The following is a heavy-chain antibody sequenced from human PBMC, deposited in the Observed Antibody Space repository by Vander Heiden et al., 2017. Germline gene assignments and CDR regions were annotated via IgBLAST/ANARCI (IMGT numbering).Heavy chain of an antibody. CDR2: IIPIFGTA. Sequence: QVQLVHSGAEVKKPGSSVKVSCKASGGTFSSYAISWVRQAPGQGLEWMGGIIPIFGTANYAQKVQGRVTITADESTSTAYMEMRRMRSEDTAVYYFARGGGAAAMGTDYWGQGTMVTVYS. V-gene: IGHV1-69*01. J-gene: IGHJ4*02. CDR1: GGTFSSYA. D-gene: IGHD6-13*01. CDR3: ARGGGAAAMGTDY.